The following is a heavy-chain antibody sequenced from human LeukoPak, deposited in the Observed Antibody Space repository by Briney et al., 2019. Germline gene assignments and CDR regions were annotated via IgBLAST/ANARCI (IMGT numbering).Heavy chain of an antibody. D-gene: IGHD5-18*01. Sequence: SETLSLTCTVSDGSIRRYYWSWIRQPPGKGMEWIGYIFYAGSTTYNPSLKSRVTISIDTSKNQFSLKLNSVTAADTAVYYCASGERGYSYGPLDYRGQGILVTVSS. CDR2: IFYAGST. CDR3: ASGERGYSYGPLDY. J-gene: IGHJ4*02. CDR1: DGSIRRYY. V-gene: IGHV4-59*08.